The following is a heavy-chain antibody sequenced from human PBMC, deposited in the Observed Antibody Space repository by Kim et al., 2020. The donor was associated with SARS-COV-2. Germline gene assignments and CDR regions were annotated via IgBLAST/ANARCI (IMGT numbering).Heavy chain of an antibody. CDR3: ARGKMAVYYYYGRDV. J-gene: IGHJ6*02. Sequence: PSLKSRVTISIDPTKNQFSLKLSSVTAADTAVYYCARGKMAVYYYYGRDVWGQGTTVTVSS. D-gene: IGHD6-19*01. V-gene: IGHV4-34*01.